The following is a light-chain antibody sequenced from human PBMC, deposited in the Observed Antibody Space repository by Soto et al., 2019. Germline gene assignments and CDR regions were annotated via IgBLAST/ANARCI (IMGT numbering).Light chain of an antibody. CDR2: EVS. Sequence: SVLAQPPSASGSPGQSVTIPCTGTSSDVGGYNFVSWYQQHPGKAPKLMIYEVSKRPSGVPDRFSGSKSGNTASLTVSGLQAEDEADYYCSSYAGSNNLRVFGTGTKVTVL. CDR3: SSYAGSNNLRV. J-gene: IGLJ1*01. V-gene: IGLV2-8*01. CDR1: SSDVGGYNF.